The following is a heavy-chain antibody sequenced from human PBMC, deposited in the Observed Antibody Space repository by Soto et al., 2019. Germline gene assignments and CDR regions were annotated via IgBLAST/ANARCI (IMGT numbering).Heavy chain of an antibody. Sequence: PGGSLRLSCAASGFTFDDYAMHWVRQAPGKGLEWVSGISWNSGSIGYADSVKGRFTISRDNAKNSLYLQMNSLRAEDTAVYYCAKSPSHYYDSFCCDYWRQRTLFTVSS. CDR2: ISWNSGSI. V-gene: IGHV3-9*01. D-gene: IGHD3-22*01. J-gene: IGHJ4*02. CDR3: AKSPSHYYDSFCCDY. CDR1: GFTFDDYA.